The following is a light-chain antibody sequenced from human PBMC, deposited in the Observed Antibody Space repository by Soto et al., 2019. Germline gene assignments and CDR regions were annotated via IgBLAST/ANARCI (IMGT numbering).Light chain of an antibody. CDR2: GAS. J-gene: IGKJ3*01. CDR3: QQYGSLPLFT. Sequence: ESVLTQSPGTLSLSPGERATLSCRASESVSSRYLAWYQQKPGQAPRLLIYGASSRATGIPDRISGSGSGTDFTITIIRLEPEDSAVYYCQQYGSLPLFTFGPGTKVDIK. CDR1: ESVSSRY. V-gene: IGKV3-20*01.